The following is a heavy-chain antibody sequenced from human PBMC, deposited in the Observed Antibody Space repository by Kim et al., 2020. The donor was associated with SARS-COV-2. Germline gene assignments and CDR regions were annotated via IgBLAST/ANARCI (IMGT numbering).Heavy chain of an antibody. V-gene: IGHV3-21*01. D-gene: IGHD6-13*01. CDR3: ASSSSWYGAGWMVY. Sequence: GGSLRLSCAASGFTFSSYSMNWVRQAPGKGLEWVSSISSSSSYIYYADSVKGRFTISRDNAKNSLYLQMNSLRAEDTAVYYCASSSSWYGAGWMVYWGQGTLVTVSS. CDR1: GFTFSSYS. J-gene: IGHJ4*02. CDR2: ISSSSSYI.